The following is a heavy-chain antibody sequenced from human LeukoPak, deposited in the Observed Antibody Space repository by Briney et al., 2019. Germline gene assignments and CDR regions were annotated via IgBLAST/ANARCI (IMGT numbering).Heavy chain of an antibody. J-gene: IGHJ6*03. CDR2: ISYDGYDK. D-gene: IGHD6-6*01. CDR1: GFTFNDYA. V-gene: IGHV3-30-3*01. CDR3: ARVGSSAYYYYYYMDV. Sequence: GRSLRLSCAASGFTFNDYAMYWVRQAPGKGLEWVTLISYDGYDKSYADSVRGRFTISRDNSRNTLYLQMDSLRSEDTAVYYCARVGSSAYYYYYYMDVWGKGTTVTVSS.